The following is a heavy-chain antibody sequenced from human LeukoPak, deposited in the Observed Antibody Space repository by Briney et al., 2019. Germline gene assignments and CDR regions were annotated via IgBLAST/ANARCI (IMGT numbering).Heavy chain of an antibody. CDR3: ARGLRGVVVVPAAMGKGFDY. Sequence: SETLSLTCTVSGGSISSYYWSWIRQPAGKGLEWIGRIYTSGSTNYNPSLKSRVTMSVDTSKNQFSLKLSSVTAADTAVYYCARGLRGVVVVPAAMGKGFDYWGQGTLVTVSS. CDR2: IYTSGST. CDR1: GGSISSYY. D-gene: IGHD2-2*01. V-gene: IGHV4-4*07. J-gene: IGHJ4*02.